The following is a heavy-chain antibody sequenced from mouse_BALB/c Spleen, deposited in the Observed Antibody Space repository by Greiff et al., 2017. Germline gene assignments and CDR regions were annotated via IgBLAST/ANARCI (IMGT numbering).Heavy chain of an antibody. V-gene: IGHV7-3*02. D-gene: IGHD1-1*01. CDR3: ARDYGAMDY. CDR1: GFTFTDYY. Sequence: EVKLQESGGGLVQPGGSLRLSCATSGFTFTDYYMSWVRQPPGKALEWLGFIRNKANGYTTEYSASVKGRFTISRDNSQSILYLQMNTLRAEDSATYYCARDYGAMDYWGQGTSVTVSS. J-gene: IGHJ4*01. CDR2: IRNKANGYTT.